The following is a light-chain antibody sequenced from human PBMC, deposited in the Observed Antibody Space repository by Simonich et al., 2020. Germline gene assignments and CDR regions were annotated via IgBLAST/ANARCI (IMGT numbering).Light chain of an antibody. CDR3: QSADSSGTYVV. J-gene: IGLJ2*01. V-gene: IGLV3-25*03. CDR1: ALPKQY. Sequence: SYELTQPPSVSVSPGQTARITCSGDALPKQYAYWYQQKPRQAPGMGIYKDSERPSGIPERFSGSSSGTTVTLTISGVQAEDEADYYCQSADSSGTYVVFGGGTKLTVL. CDR2: KDS.